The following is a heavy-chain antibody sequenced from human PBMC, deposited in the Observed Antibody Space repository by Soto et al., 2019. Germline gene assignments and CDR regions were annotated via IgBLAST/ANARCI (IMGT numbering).Heavy chain of an antibody. CDR3: ARERGVVWLGSSDAFDI. D-gene: IGHD3-10*01. V-gene: IGHV4-59*01. CDR1: GGSISSYY. Sequence: SETLSLTCTVSGGSISSYYWSWIRQPPGKGLEWIGYIYYSGSTNYNPSLKSRVTISVDTSKNQFSLKLSSVTAADTAVYYCARERGVVWLGSSDAFDIWGQGTMVTVSS. CDR2: IYYSGST. J-gene: IGHJ3*02.